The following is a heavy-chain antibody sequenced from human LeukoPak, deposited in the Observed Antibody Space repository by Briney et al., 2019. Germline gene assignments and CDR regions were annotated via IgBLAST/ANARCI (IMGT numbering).Heavy chain of an antibody. Sequence: GGSLRLSCAASGFTFSSYAMSWVRQAPGKGLEWVLAISGSGGSTYYADSVKGRFTISRDNAKDTLYLQMNSLRAEDTALYYCAKERASRLPFDYWGQGTLVTVSS. D-gene: IGHD6-25*01. V-gene: IGHV3-23*01. J-gene: IGHJ4*02. CDR1: GFTFSSYA. CDR3: AKERASRLPFDY. CDR2: ISGSGGST.